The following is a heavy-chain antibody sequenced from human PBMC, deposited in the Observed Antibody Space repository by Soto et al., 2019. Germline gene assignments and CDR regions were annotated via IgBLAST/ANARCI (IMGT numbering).Heavy chain of an antibody. J-gene: IGHJ6*02. CDR2: IKQDGSEK. CDR1: GFTFSTYW. Sequence: GSLRLSCAASGFTFSTYWMTWVRQAPGKGLEWVANIKQDGSEKYFVDSVKGRFTISRDNSKNTLYLQMNSLRAEDTAVYYCAGEPKGGTYDMDVWGQGTTVTVSS. D-gene: IGHD3-16*01. V-gene: IGHV3-7*01. CDR3: AGEPKGGTYDMDV.